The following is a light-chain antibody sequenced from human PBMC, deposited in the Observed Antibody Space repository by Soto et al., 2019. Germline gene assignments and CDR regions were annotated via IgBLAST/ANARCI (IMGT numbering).Light chain of an antibody. CDR3: LQYNNWPPFT. J-gene: IGKJ3*01. V-gene: IGKV3-15*01. CDR1: QSLNNN. CDR2: DAS. Sequence: EIVMTQSPTTLSVSPGEGATLSCRASQSLNNNLAWYQQKPGQPPRLLIYDASTRATGIPARFSGSGSGTEFTLTINSLQSEDFAVYYCLQYNNWPPFTFGPGTKVDIK.